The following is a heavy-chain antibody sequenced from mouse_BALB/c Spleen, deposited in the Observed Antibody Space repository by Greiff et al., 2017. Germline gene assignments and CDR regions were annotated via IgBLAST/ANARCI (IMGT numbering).Heavy chain of an antibody. CDR3: AREVYYGSSSDYYAMDY. CDR1: GYAFSSYW. Sequence: QVQLQQSGAELVRPGSSVKISCKASGYAFSSYWMNWVKQRPGQGLEWIGQIYPGDGDTNYNGKFKGKATLTADKSSSTAYMQLSSLTSEDSAVYFCAREVYYGSSSDYYAMDYWGQGTSVTVSS. V-gene: IGHV1-80*01. CDR2: IYPGDGDT. D-gene: IGHD1-1*01. J-gene: IGHJ4*01.